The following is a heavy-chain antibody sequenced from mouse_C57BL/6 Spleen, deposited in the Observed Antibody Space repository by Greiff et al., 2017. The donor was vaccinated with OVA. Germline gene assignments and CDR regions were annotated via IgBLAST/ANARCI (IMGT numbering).Heavy chain of an antibody. J-gene: IGHJ4*01. CDR3: ARGHYYGSSYCYAMDY. CDR1: GYTFTDYY. D-gene: IGHD1-1*01. V-gene: IGHV1-19*01. CDR2: INPYNGGT. Sequence: VQLQQSGPVLVKPGASVKMSCKASGYTFTDYYMNWVKQSHGKSLEWIGVINPYNGGTSYNQKFKGKATLTVDKSSSTAYMELNSLTSEDSAVYYCARGHYYGSSYCYAMDYWGQGTSVTVSS.